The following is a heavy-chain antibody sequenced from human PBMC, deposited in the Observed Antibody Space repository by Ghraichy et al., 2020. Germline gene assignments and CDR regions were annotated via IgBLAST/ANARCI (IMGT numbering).Heavy chain of an antibody. J-gene: IGHJ4*02. V-gene: IGHV3-48*03. CDR3: AREDYDTSVYKVFDS. Sequence: GGSLRLSCAASGFTVSSCEMNWVRQAPGKGLEWISYISSGGGTIFYADSVKGRFTTSRDNAKNSLYLQMNSLRAEDTAVYYCAREDYDTSVYKVFDSWGQGTLVTVSS. D-gene: IGHD5/OR15-5a*01. CDR2: ISSGGGTI. CDR1: GFTVSSCE.